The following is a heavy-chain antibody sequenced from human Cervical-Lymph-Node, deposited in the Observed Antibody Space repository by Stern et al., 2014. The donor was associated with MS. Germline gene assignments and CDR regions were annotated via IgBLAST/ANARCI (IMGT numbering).Heavy chain of an antibody. D-gene: IGHD4-17*01. CDR3: ARCGYGDYNYWFDP. CDR2: IIPIFGTA. CDR1: GGTFSGYA. Sequence: QLVESGAEVKKPGSSVKVSCNAAGGTFSGYAISWVRQAPGQGLEWMGGIIPIFGTANYAQKFQGRVTITADESTSTAYMELSSLRSEDTAVYYCARCGYGDYNYWFDPWGQGTLVTVSS. J-gene: IGHJ5*02. V-gene: IGHV1-69*01.